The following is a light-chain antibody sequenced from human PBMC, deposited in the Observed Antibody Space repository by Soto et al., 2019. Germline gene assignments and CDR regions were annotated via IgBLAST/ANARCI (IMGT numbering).Light chain of an antibody. J-gene: IGLJ2*01. CDR3: QTWGTDIVV. Sequence: QAVVTQSPSASASLGASVKFTCTLSSGHTFYAIAWHQQQPEKGPRYLMKVNSDGSHSKGDGIPDRFSGSSSGAERYLTSSSLQSEDEADYYCQTWGTDIVVFGGGTKLTVL. CDR1: SGHTFYA. V-gene: IGLV4-69*01. CDR2: VNSDGSH.